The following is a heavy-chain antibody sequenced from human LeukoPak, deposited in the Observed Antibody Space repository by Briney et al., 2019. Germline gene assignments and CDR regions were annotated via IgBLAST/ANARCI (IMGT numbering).Heavy chain of an antibody. CDR1: GYTLTELS. V-gene: IGHV1-24*01. Sequence: ASVKVSCKVSGYTLTELSMHWVRQAPGKGLEWMGGFDPEDGETIYAQKFQGRVTMTEDTSTDTAYMELSSLRSEDTAVYYCATGVITMVRGAPKSFDYWGQGTLVTVSS. CDR2: FDPEDGET. D-gene: IGHD3-10*01. CDR3: ATGVITMVRGAPKSFDY. J-gene: IGHJ4*02.